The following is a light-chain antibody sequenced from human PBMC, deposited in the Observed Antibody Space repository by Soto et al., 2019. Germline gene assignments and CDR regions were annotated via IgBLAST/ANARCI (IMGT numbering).Light chain of an antibody. Sequence: DIQMTQSPSSLSASVGDRVTITCRASQSISSYLNWYQQKPGKAPKLLIYAASSLQSGVPSRFSGSGSGIDFTLTISSLQPEDFATYYCQQSYSTPRTFGHGTKLEIK. CDR1: QSISSY. J-gene: IGKJ2*01. V-gene: IGKV1-39*01. CDR3: QQSYSTPRT. CDR2: AAS.